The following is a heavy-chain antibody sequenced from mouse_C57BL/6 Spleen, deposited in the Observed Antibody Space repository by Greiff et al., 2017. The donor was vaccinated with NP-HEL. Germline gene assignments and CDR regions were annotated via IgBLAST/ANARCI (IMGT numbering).Heavy chain of an antibody. J-gene: IGHJ3*01. CDR3: ARNSNYDFAY. D-gene: IGHD2-5*01. Sequence: EVQLQQSGPELVKPGASVKISCKASGYTFTDYYMNWVKQSHGKSLEWIGDINPNNGGTSYNQKFKGKATLTVDKSSSTAYMELRSLTSEDSAVYYCARNSNYDFAYWGQGTLVTVSA. V-gene: IGHV1-26*01. CDR1: GYTFTDYY. CDR2: INPNNGGT.